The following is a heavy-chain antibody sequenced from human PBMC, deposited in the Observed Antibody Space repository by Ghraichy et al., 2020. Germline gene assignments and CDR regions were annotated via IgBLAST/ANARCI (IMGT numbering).Heavy chain of an antibody. CDR1: GFTFSSYA. V-gene: IGHV3-23*01. CDR3: AKAGPYDFWSGYPTGEFDY. CDR2: ISGSGGST. J-gene: IGHJ4*02. D-gene: IGHD3-3*01. Sequence: GGSLRLSCAASGFTFSSYAMSWVRQAPGKGLEWVSAISGSGGSTYYADSVKGRFTISRDNSKNTLYLQMNSLRAEDTAVYYCAKAGPYDFWSGYPTGEFDYWGQGTLVTVSS.